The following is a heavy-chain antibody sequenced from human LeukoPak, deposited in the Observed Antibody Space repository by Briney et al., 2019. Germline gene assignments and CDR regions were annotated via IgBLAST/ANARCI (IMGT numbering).Heavy chain of an antibody. J-gene: IGHJ5*02. Sequence: GGSPRLSCVASGFTFSNYWMHWVRQPPGKGLVWVSRIYVDGRTTNYADSVKGRFTISRDNAKNTVYLEMNSLSVEDTATYYCIRDFRSADLWGQGTLVTVTS. CDR3: IRDFRSADL. CDR2: IYVDGRTT. V-gene: IGHV3-74*01. CDR1: GFTFSNYW.